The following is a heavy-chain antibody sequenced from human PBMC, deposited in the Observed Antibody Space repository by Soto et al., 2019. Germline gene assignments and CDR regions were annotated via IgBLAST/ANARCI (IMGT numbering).Heavy chain of an antibody. V-gene: IGHV3-21*01. CDR2: ISSSGSFI. CDR3: AREPEGIAAALDY. CDR1: GFTFRTYG. J-gene: IGHJ4*02. D-gene: IGHD6-13*01. Sequence: PGGSLRLSCAASGFTFRTYGMNWVRRAPGGGLEWVASISSSGSFIYYADSVKGRFTISGDDAEKSLYLQMNSLRAEDTALYYCAREPEGIAAALDYWGQGTLVTVSS.